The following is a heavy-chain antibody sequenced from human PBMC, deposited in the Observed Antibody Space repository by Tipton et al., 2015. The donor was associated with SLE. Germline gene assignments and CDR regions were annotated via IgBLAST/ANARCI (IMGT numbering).Heavy chain of an antibody. Sequence: TLSLTCTVSGGSISSYYWSWIRQPPGKGLEWIGYIYYSGSTNYNPSLESRVTISVDTSKNQFSLKLSSVTAADTAVYYCARSWPRDYYYYYGMDVWGQGTTVTVSS. CDR1: GGSISSYY. D-gene: IGHD5-24*01. CDR2: IYYSGST. V-gene: IGHV4-59*08. J-gene: IGHJ6*02. CDR3: ARSWPRDYYYYYGMDV.